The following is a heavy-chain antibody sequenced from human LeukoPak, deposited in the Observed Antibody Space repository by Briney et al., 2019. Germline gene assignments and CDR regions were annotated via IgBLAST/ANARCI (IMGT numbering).Heavy chain of an antibody. D-gene: IGHD1-26*01. J-gene: IGHJ4*02. CDR1: GFAFSSYD. CDR2: IGVAANT. Sequence: GGSLRLSCAASGFAFSSYDMHWVRQATGKGLEWVSAIGVAANTFYSGSVKGRFTISRENAKNSLYLLMSSLRAEDTAVYYCARQNTPHGNFDYWGQGTLVTVSS. CDR3: ARQNTPHGNFDY. V-gene: IGHV3-13*01.